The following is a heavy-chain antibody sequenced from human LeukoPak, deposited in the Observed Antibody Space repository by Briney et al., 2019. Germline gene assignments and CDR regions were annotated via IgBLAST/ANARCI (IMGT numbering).Heavy chain of an antibody. V-gene: IGHV3-9*03. D-gene: IGHD1-26*01. Sequence: GGSLRLSCAASGFTFDDYAMHWVRQAPGKGLEWVSGISWNGGSIGYADSVKGRFTISRDNAKNSLYLQMNSLRAEDMALYYCAKGSYSGSYRNYFDYWGQGTLVTVSS. CDR2: ISWNGGSI. J-gene: IGHJ4*02. CDR1: GFTFDDYA. CDR3: AKGSYSGSYRNYFDY.